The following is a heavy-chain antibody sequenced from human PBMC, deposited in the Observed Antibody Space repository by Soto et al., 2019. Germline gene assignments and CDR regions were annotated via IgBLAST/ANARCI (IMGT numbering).Heavy chain of an antibody. D-gene: IGHD3-3*01. J-gene: IGHJ6*02. CDR3: ARLKGGVTIFGVVTHYYYGMDV. Sequence: SETLSLTCAVSGGSISSSNWWSWVRQPPGKGLEWIGEIYHSGSTNYNPSLKSRVTISVDKSKNQFSLKLSSVTAADTAVYYCARLKGGVTIFGVVTHYYYGMDVWGQGTTVTVSS. CDR1: GGSISSSNW. CDR2: IYHSGST. V-gene: IGHV4-4*02.